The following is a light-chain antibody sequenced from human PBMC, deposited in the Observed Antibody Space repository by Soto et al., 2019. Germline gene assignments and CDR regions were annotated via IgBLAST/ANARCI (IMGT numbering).Light chain of an antibody. CDR3: SSYTGTNTVV. CDR1: SSDVGGYNY. CDR2: DVT. V-gene: IGLV2-14*01. Sequence: QSALTQPASVSGSPGQSITISCTGTSSDVGGYNYVSWYQQHPGKAPKLMIYDVTNLPSGVSNRFSGSKSGNTASLTISGRQADDEAAYYCSSYTGTNTVVFGGGTKLTVL. J-gene: IGLJ2*01.